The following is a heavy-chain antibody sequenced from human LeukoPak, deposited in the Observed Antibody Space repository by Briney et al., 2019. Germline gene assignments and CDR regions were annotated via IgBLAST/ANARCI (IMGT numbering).Heavy chain of an antibody. J-gene: IGHJ4*02. V-gene: IGHV4-34*01. D-gene: IGHD3-22*01. CDR2: INHSGST. CDR1: GGSFSGYY. Sequence: SEALSLTCAVYGGSFSGYYWSWIRQPPGKGLEWIGEINHSGSTNYNPSLKSRVTISVDTSKNQFSLKLSSVTAADTAVYFCARGPPTDYYDSSGFYYVFDYWGQGTLVTVSS. CDR3: ARGPPTDYYDSSGFYYVFDY.